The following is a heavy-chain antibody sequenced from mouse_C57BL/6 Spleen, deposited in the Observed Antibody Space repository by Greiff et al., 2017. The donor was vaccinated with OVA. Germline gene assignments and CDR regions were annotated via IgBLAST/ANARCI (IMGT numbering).Heavy chain of an antibody. CDR3: ARATVPWYFDV. CDR1: GYTFTSYW. V-gene: IGHV1-52*01. J-gene: IGHJ1*03. CDR2: IDPSDSET. Sequence: VQLQQPGAELVRPGSSVKLSCKASGYTFTSYWMHWVKQRPIQGLEWIGNIDPSDSETHYNQKFKDKATLTVDKSSSTAYMQLSSLTSEDSAVYYCARATVPWYFDVWGTGTTVTVSS. D-gene: IGHD1-1*01.